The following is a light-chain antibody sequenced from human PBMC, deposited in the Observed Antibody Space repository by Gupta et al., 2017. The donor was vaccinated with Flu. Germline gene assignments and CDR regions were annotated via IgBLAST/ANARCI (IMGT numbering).Light chain of an antibody. Sequence: SDSNIGSDYGPCVRQRPGTAPKLFIYKNYERPPVVPARFSGSKAGTAASLAISGLRSEDEADYYCIAWDDRLSGYVFGTGTKVTVL. CDR2: KNY. CDR1: DSNIGSDY. J-gene: IGLJ1*01. CDR3: IAWDDRLSGYV. V-gene: IGLV1-47*01.